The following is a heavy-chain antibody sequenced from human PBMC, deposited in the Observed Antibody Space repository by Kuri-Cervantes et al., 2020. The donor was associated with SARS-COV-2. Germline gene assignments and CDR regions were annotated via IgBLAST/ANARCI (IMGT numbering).Heavy chain of an antibody. D-gene: IGHD5-18*01. CDR2: IYYSGST. CDR3: ARSGYSYGPETQGAFDI. J-gene: IGHJ3*02. Sequence: SETLSLTCSVSGGSISSSGYYWGWIRQPPGKGLEWIGSIYYSGSTYYNPSLKSRVTISVDTSKNQFSLKLSSVTAADTAVYYCARSGYSYGPETQGAFDIWGQGTMVTV. CDR1: GGSISSSGYY. V-gene: IGHV4-39*01.